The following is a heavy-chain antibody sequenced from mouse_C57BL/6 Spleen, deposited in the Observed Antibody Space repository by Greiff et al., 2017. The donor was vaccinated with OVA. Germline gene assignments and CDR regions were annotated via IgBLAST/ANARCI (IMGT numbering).Heavy chain of an antibody. J-gene: IGHJ4*01. CDR1: GFTFNTYA. CDR3: VRDYYYGSRTDYYAMDY. V-gene: IGHV10-3*01. Sequence: EVQVVESGGGLVQPKGSLKLSCAASGFTFNTYAMHWVRQAPGKGLEWVARIRSKSSNYATYYADSVKDRFTISRDDSQSMLYLQMNNLKTEDTAMYYCVRDYYYGSRTDYYAMDYWGQGTSVTVSS. CDR2: IRSKSSNYAT. D-gene: IGHD1-1*01.